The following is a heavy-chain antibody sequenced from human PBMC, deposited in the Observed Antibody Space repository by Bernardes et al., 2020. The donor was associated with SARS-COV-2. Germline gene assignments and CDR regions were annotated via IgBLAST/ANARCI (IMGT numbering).Heavy chain of an antibody. CDR2: ITGSSSDM. V-gene: IGHV3-21*01. J-gene: IGHJ4*02. Sequence: GGSLRLSCAASGFSFSHYTLNWVRQAPGKGLEWVSSITGSSSDMYYADSVKGRFTISRDNAKNSLYLQINSLRAEDTAVYYCARGESLGVGQNDFSPYWGQGTLVTVSS. CDR3: ARGESLGVGQNDFSPY. CDR1: GFSFSHYT. D-gene: IGHD3-3*01.